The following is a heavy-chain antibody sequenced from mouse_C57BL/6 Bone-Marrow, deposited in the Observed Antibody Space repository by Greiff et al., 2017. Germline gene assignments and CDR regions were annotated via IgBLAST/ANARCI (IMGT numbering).Heavy chain of an antibody. J-gene: IGHJ4*01. CDR3: ARGYDYDYAMDY. CDR1: GYSFTDYN. CDR2: INPNYGTT. Sequence: VQLKEPGPELVKPGASVKISCKASGYSFTDYNMNWVKQSNGKSLEWIGVINPNYGTTSYNQKFKGKATLTVDKSSSTAYMQLNSLTSEDSAVYYCARGYDYDYAMDYWGQGTSVTVSS. D-gene: IGHD2-4*01. V-gene: IGHV1-39*01.